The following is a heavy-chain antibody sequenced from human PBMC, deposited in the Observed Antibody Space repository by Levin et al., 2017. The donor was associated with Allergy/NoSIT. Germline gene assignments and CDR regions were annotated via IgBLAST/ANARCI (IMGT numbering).Heavy chain of an antibody. CDR2: VNYSGNTIST. J-gene: IGHJ4*02. D-gene: IGHD5/OR15-5a*01. CDR1: GGSFSGHY. Sequence: PSETLSLTCAVYGGSFSGHYWSWIRQPPGKGLEWVGEVNYSGNTISTNYNPSLKSRVTISVDMSKDHFSLKLTSVTAADTAVYYCARRLRGGPFDYWGQGTLVTVSS. CDR3: ARRLRGGPFDY. V-gene: IGHV4-34*01.